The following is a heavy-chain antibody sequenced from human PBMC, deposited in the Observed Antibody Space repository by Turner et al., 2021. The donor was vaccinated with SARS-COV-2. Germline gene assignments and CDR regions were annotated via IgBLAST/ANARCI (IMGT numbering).Heavy chain of an antibody. CDR3: APSPITMVRGVITFGWFDP. V-gene: IGHV4-39*01. J-gene: IGHJ5*02. Sequence: QLQLQESGPGLVKPSETLSFTCTVSGGSISRSSYYWGWIRQPPGKGLAWIGSIYYSGSTYYNPSLKSRVTISVDTSKNQFSLKLSSVTAADTAVYYCAPSPITMVRGVITFGWFDPWGQGTLVTVSS. CDR2: IYYSGST. CDR1: GGSISRSSYY. D-gene: IGHD3-10*01.